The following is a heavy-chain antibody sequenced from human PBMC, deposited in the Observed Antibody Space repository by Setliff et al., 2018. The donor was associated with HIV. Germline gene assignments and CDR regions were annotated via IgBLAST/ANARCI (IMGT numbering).Heavy chain of an antibody. Sequence: PSETLSLTCTVSGGSISSRGPGYYWGWVRQAPGGGLEWIGSVYYSGSTYYNPSLKSRPTISVDTSKNQFSLKLNSVTAADTAVYYCARLAIPAATTDYWGQGTLVTVSS. CDR1: GGSISSRGPGYY. CDR2: VYYSGST. D-gene: IGHD2-2*01. CDR3: ARLAIPAATTDY. J-gene: IGHJ4*02. V-gene: IGHV4-39*01.